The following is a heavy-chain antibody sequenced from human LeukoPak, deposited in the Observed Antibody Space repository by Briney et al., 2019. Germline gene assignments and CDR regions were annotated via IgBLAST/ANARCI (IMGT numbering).Heavy chain of an antibody. D-gene: IGHD2-2*01. Sequence: GGSLRLSCAASGFTFSSYGMHWVRQAPGEGLEWVSVISGSGDSTFYADSVKGRFTISRDNSKNTLYLQMNSLRAEDTAVYYCAKDRYCSSTRCYGDFDYWGQGTLVTVSS. CDR3: AKDRYCSSTRCYGDFDY. CDR2: ISGSGDST. V-gene: IGHV3-23*01. J-gene: IGHJ4*02. CDR1: GFTFSSYG.